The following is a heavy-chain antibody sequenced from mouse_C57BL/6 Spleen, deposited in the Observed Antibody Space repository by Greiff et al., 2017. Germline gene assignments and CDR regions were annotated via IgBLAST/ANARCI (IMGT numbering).Heavy chain of an antibody. D-gene: IGHD2-3*01. CDR3: ARQYDGYYRAMDY. Sequence: EVQVVESGGDLVKPGGSLKLSCAASGFTFSSYVMSWVRQTPDKRLEWVATISSGGSYTYYPDSVKGRFTISRDNAKNTLYLQMSSLKSEDTAMYYCARQYDGYYRAMDYWGQGTSVTVSS. J-gene: IGHJ4*01. CDR2: ISSGGSYT. V-gene: IGHV5-6*01. CDR1: GFTFSSYV.